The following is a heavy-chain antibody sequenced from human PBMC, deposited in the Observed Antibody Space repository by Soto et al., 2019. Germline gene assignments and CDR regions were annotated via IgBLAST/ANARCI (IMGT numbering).Heavy chain of an antibody. CDR2: IYHSGTT. J-gene: IGHJ3*01. V-gene: IGHV4-30-2*01. Sequence: ASETLSLTCAVSGGSVSSGDFPWCWIRQPPGKGLEWVGYIYHSGTTYYHPSLKRRLTISLDRSNNQFSLKLASVTAADSAVYFCARSRSWDGLDFWGQGELVTVSS. CDR1: GGSVSSGDFP. D-gene: IGHD3-10*01. CDR3: ARSRSWDGLDF.